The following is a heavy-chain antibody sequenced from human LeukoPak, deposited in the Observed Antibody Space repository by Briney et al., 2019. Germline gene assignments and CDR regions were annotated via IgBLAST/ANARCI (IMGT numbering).Heavy chain of an antibody. D-gene: IGHD6-13*01. V-gene: IGHV1-3*01. Sequence: ASVKVSCKASGYTFTSYAMHWVRQASGQRLEWMGWINAGNGNTKYSQKFQGRVTITRDTSASTAYMELSSLRSEDTAVYYCAREGYSSSWVQWNNWFDPWGQGTLVTVSS. CDR2: INAGNGNT. CDR1: GYTFTSYA. J-gene: IGHJ5*02. CDR3: AREGYSSSWVQWNNWFDP.